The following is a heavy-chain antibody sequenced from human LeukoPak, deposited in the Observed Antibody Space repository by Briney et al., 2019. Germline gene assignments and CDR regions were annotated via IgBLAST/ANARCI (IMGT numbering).Heavy chain of an antibody. Sequence: ASVKVSCKASGYTFTGYYMHWVRQAPGQGLEWMGWINPNSGGTNYAQKFQGRVTMTRDTSISTAYMELSRLRSDDTAVYYCARDPHYYYGMDVWGQGATVTVSS. CDR2: INPNSGGT. CDR3: ARDPHYYYGMDV. CDR1: GYTFTGYY. J-gene: IGHJ6*02. V-gene: IGHV1-2*02.